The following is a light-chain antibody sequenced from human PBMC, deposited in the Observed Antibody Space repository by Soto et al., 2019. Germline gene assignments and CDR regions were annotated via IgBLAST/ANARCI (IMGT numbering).Light chain of an antibody. Sequence: EIVLTHAPGTLSLSPGERATLSCRASQSVSSSYLAWYQQKPGQAPRLLIYGASSRATGIPDRFSGSGSGTDFTLTISRLEPEDFAVYYCQQYGSSLPVTFGQGTKV. V-gene: IGKV3-20*01. CDR2: GAS. J-gene: IGKJ1*01. CDR3: QQYGSSLPVT. CDR1: QSVSSSY.